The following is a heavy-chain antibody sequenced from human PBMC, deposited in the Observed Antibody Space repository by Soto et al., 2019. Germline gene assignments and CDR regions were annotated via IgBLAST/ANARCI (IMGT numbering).Heavy chain of an antibody. CDR2: ISGSGGST. CDR1: GFTFSSYA. Sequence: GGSLELSCAASGFTFSSYAMSWVRQAPGKGLEWVSAISGSGGSTYYADSVKGRFTISRDNSKNTLYLQMNSLRAEDTAVYYCAKGHIAVVVAATFVLWGQGTLVTVSS. V-gene: IGHV3-23*01. D-gene: IGHD2-15*01. CDR3: AKGHIAVVVAATFVL. J-gene: IGHJ5*02.